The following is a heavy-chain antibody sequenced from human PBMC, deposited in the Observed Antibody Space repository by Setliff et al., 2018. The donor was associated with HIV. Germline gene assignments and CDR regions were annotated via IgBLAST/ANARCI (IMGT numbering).Heavy chain of an antibody. V-gene: IGHV4-28*03. D-gene: IGHD3-10*01. J-gene: IGHJ3*01. Sequence: SETLSLTCTVSGYSITNNNYWGWIRQPPGKGLEWIGYIYYSGSTYYNPSLKSRVTMSVDTSKNQFSLKLSSVTAVDTAVYYCTRVRSYGSAYDAFDVWGPGTMVTV. CDR3: TRVRSYGSAYDAFDV. CDR1: GYSITNNNY. CDR2: IYYSGST.